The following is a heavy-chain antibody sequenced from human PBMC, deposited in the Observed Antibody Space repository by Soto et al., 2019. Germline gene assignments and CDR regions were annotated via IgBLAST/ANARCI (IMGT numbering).Heavy chain of an antibody. Sequence: SASHSRSHARLVGSYCRYQLPPFRSPHGRGLEWIGEINQSGSTNYPPSLTSRVTISVDTSKNPLSLKLNSVTAADTAVYYCARDRRYSTGYGWGMDVRGEGPTLNV. CDR3: ARDRRYSTGYGWGMDV. CDR2: INQSGST. CDR1: VGSYCRYQ. J-gene: IGHJ6*02. D-gene: IGHD6-19*01. V-gene: IGHV4-34*01.